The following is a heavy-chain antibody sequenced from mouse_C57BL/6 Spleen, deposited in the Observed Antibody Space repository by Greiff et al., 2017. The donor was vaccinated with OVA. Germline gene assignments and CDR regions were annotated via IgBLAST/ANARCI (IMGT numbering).Heavy chain of an antibody. CDR2: IYPGSGST. V-gene: IGHV1-55*01. J-gene: IGHJ2*01. Sequence: QVQLKQSGAELVKPGASVKMSCKASGYTFTSYWITWVKQRPGQGLEWIGDIYPGSGSTNYNEKFKSKATLTVDTSSSTAYMQLSSLTSEDSAVYYCARNGPYDGYYGWGQGTTLTVSS. D-gene: IGHD2-3*01. CDR1: GYTFTSYW. CDR3: ARNGPYDGYYG.